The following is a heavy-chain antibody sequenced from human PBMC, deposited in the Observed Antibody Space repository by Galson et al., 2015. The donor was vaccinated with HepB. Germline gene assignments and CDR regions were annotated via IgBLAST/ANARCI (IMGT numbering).Heavy chain of an antibody. Sequence: SLRLSCAASGFTFSHYGMHWVRQAPGKGLEWVSFIRYDGNVDYYTDSVKGRFTISRDNSESTLYLQMNTLRAEDTAFYYCAKDRRSHSSSWYYFDSWGQGTLVTVSS. V-gene: IGHV3-30*02. D-gene: IGHD6-13*01. CDR1: GFTFSHYG. J-gene: IGHJ4*02. CDR3: AKDRRSHSSSWYYFDS. CDR2: IRYDGNVD.